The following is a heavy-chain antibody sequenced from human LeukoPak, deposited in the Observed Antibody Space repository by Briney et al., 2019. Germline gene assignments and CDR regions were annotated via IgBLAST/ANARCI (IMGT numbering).Heavy chain of an antibody. CDR1: GFTFSSYA. V-gene: IGHV3-23*01. J-gene: IGHJ4*02. D-gene: IGHD3-22*01. CDR3: AKEADYYDSSGYRGPFDY. CDR2: ISGSGGST. Sequence: GGSLRLSCAASGFTFSSYAMSWVRQAPGKGLEWVSAISGSGGSTYYADSVKGRFTISRDNSENTLYLQMNSLRAEDTAVYYCAKEADYYDSSGYRGPFDYWGQGTLVTVSS.